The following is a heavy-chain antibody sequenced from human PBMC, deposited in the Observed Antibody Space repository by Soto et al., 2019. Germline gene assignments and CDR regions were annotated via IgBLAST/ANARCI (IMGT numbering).Heavy chain of an antibody. CDR2: INHSGST. CDR3: ARNGAWYSTPFEP. Sequence: SETLSLTCAVYGGSFSGYYWSWIRQPPGKGLEWVGEINHSGSTNYNPSLKSRVTISVDTSKNQFSLKLSSVTAADTAVYYCARNGAWYSTPFEPWGQGTLVTLSS. V-gene: IGHV4-34*01. D-gene: IGHD6-13*01. J-gene: IGHJ5*02. CDR1: GGSFSGYY.